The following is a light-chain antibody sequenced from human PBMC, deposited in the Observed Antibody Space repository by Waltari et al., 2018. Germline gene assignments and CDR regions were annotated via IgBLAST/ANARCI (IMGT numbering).Light chain of an antibody. CDR3: CTFAGYGIYV. J-gene: IGLJ1*01. CDR2: EIT. CDR1: RSEVDILYL. Sequence: QSALTQPASVSGSPGQSNTISCTAPRSEVDILYLVSWYQRHPAGNPKLLIYEITKRASGVSNRFSGSKSGNTVSLTISGLQAEDEADYFCCTFAGYGIYVFGTGTQVSVL. V-gene: IGLV2-23*02.